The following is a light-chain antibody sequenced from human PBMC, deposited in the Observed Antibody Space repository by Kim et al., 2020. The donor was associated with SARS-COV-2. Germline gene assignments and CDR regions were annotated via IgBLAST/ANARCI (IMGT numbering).Light chain of an antibody. CDR1: QEIRKQ. CDR3: QQYDNLPPLT. Sequence: TGGDRGNITWQARQEIRKQLKWEQEKPRKAPKLLIYDASNLETGVPSRFSGSGSGTDFTFTISSLQPEDIATYYCQQYDNLPPLTFGGGTKVDIK. CDR2: DAS. J-gene: IGKJ4*01. V-gene: IGKV1-33*01.